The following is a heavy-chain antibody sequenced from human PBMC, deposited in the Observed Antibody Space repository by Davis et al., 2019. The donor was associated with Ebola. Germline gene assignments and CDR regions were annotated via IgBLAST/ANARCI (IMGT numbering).Heavy chain of an antibody. D-gene: IGHD2-21*01. J-gene: IGHJ4*02. Sequence: SVKVSCMASGGPFSSYALSWVRQPPGHGLDCMVGIILIFGTANYAQKFQGRVTITADESTSTAYMELSSLRSEDTAVYFCARGGVGYSDLDYWGQGTLVAVSS. CDR3: ARGGVGYSDLDY. V-gene: IGHV1-69*13. CDR2: IILIFGTA. CDR1: GGPFSSYA.